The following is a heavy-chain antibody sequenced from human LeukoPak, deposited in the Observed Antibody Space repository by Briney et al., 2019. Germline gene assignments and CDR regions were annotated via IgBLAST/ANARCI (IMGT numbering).Heavy chain of an antibody. CDR2: ISYGGSNK. D-gene: IGHD6-13*01. J-gene: IGHJ6*02. CDR3: AKARVAAAGENYYYYGMDV. V-gene: IGHV3-30*18. Sequence: GRSLRLSCAASGFTFSSYGMHWVRQAPGKGLEWVAVISYGGSNKYYADSVKGRFTISRDNSKNTLYLQMNSLRAEDTAVYYCAKARVAAAGENYYYYGMDVWGQGTTVTVSS. CDR1: GFTFSSYG.